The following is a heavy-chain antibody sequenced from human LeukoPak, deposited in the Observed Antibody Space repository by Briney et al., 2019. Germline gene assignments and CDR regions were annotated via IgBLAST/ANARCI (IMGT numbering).Heavy chain of an antibody. D-gene: IGHD2-21*01. CDR1: GFTFSSYA. J-gene: IGHJ4*02. CDR3: AKVNSVGVIVQYFDY. Sequence: PGGSLRLSCAASGFTFSSYAMSWVRQAPGRGLEWVSAISGSGGSTYYADSVKGRFTISRDNSKNTLYLQMNSLRAEDTAVYYCAKVNSVGVIVQYFDYWGQGTLVTVSS. CDR2: ISGSGGST. V-gene: IGHV3-23*01.